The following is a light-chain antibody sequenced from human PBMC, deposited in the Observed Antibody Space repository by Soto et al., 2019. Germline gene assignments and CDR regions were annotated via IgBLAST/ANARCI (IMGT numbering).Light chain of an antibody. Sequence: EIVLTLSPGTLSLSPGERATLSCRASQSVSSTYVAWYQQKSGQAPRLLIYGASSRATGIPDRFSGSGSGTDFTLTISRLEPEDFAVYYCHQYVSSWTFGQGTKVEIK. J-gene: IGKJ1*01. V-gene: IGKV3-20*01. CDR2: GAS. CDR1: QSVSSTY. CDR3: HQYVSSWT.